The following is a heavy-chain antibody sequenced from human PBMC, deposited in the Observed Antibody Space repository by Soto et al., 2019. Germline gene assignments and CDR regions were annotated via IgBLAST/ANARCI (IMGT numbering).Heavy chain of an antibody. CDR2: IYWDDDR. Sequence: SGPTLVNPTQTLTLTCTFSGFSLSTREVGVGWIRQPPGKALEWLALIYWDDDRRYRPSLKSRLTIAKDTSKNLVILIMTNMDPEDTATYYCAHRAYYYGSGSYYTHWGQGILVTVSS. V-gene: IGHV2-5*02. D-gene: IGHD3-10*01. CDR1: GFSLSTREVG. J-gene: IGHJ4*02. CDR3: AHRAYYYGSGSYYTH.